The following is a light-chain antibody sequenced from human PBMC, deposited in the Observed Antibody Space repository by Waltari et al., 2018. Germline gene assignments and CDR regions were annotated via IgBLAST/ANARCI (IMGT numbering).Light chain of an antibody. V-gene: IGKV1-5*01. CDR3: QHSNT. Sequence: DIQMTQSPSTLSASVGDRVTNTCRASQSISSWLAWYQQKPGKAPKLLIYDASSLESGVPSRFSGSGSGTEFTLTISSLQPDDFATYYCQHSNTFGQGTKLEIK. CDR1: QSISSW. J-gene: IGKJ2*01. CDR2: DAS.